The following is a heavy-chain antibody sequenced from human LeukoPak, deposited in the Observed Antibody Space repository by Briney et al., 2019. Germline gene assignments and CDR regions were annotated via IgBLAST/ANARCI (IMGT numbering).Heavy chain of an antibody. J-gene: IGHJ4*02. CDR1: GGSISTYY. CDR3: ARSGGYGSSWPV. Sequence: SETLSLTCTVSGGSISTYYRNWIRQPPGKGLEWIGYISNSGITTYNPSLKSRVTISVDSSKSQFSLKLNSVTGADTAVYFCARSGGYGSSWPVWGQGTLATVS. V-gene: IGHV4-59*01. D-gene: IGHD6-13*01. CDR2: ISNSGIT.